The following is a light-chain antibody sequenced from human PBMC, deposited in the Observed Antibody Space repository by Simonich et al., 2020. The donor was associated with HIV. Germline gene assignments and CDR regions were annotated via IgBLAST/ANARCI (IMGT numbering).Light chain of an antibody. CDR3: NSRDSSGNHHVV. CDR2: GEN. CDR1: SLRRYY. V-gene: IGLV3-19*01. J-gene: IGLJ2*01. Sequence: SSELTQDPAVSVALGQTVKITCQGDSLRRYYASWYQQKPGQAPVLVIYGENNRPSGIPDLFAGSGSRNRASASLTITGAQAGDEADYYCNSRDSSGNHHVVFGGGTKLTVL.